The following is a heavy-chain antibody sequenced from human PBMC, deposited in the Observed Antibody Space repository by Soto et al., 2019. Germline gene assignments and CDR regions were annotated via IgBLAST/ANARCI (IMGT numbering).Heavy chain of an antibody. V-gene: IGHV2-70*01. CDR1: GFSLSTSGMC. CDR2: IDWDDDK. Sequence: SGPTLVNPTQTLTLTCTCSGFSLSTSGMCVSWIRQPPGKALEWLALIDWDDDKYYSTSLKTRLTISKDTSKNQVVLTMTNMDPVDTATYYCARIHRDSGYDLQGWFDPWGQGTLVTVSS. CDR3: ARIHRDSGYDLQGWFDP. D-gene: IGHD5-12*01. J-gene: IGHJ5*02.